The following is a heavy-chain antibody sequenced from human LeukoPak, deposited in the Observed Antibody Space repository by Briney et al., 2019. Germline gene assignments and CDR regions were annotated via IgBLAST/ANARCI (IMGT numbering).Heavy chain of an antibody. CDR3: AKDSDHGDHDY. CDR1: GFTFSSYA. D-gene: IGHD4-17*01. J-gene: IGHJ4*02. CDR2: ISGSGGST. Sequence: PGGSLRLSCAASGFTFSSYAMSWVRPAHGKGRGWVSAISGSGGSTYYADSVKGRFTISRDNSKNTLYLQMNSLRAEDTAVYYCAKDSDHGDHDYWGQGTLVTVSS. V-gene: IGHV3-23*01.